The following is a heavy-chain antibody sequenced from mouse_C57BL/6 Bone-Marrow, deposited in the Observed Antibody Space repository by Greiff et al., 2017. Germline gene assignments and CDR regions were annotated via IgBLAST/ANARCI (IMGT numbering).Heavy chain of an antibody. CDR3: AKNSY. J-gene: IGHJ3*01. CDR1: GYSITSGYY. CDR2: ISYDGSN. V-gene: IGHV3-6*01. Sequence: EVQLQQSGPGLVKPSQSLSLTCSVTGYSITSGYYWNWIRQFPGNKLEWMGYISYDGSNNYNPSLKNRISITRDTSKNRFFLKLNSVTTEDTATYYCAKNSYWGQGTLVTVSA.